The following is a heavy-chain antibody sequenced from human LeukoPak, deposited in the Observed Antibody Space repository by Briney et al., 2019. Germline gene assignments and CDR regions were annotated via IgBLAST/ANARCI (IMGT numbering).Heavy chain of an antibody. CDR3: AKLLWGYYYYMDV. J-gene: IGHJ6*03. V-gene: IGHV3-64*01. CDR2: ISSNGGSI. Sequence: PGGSLRLSCAASGFTFSDYAMHWVRQAPGKELEYVSAISSNGGSIHYANSVKGRFTISRDNSKNTLYLQMDSLRAEDMAVYYCAKLLWGYYYYMDVWGRGTTVTISS. CDR1: GFTFSDYA. D-gene: IGHD3-10*01.